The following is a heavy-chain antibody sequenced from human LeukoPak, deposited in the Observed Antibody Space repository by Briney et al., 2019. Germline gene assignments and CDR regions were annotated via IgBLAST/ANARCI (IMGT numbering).Heavy chain of an antibody. CDR2: IYYSGNT. D-gene: IGHD3-16*02. V-gene: IGHV4-59*01. CDR1: GASITSYY. CDR3: TRVSVHGYSDY. Sequence: PSETLSLTCTVSGASITSYYWSWIRQPPGKGLEWIGYIYYSGNTDYNPSLKSRVTISVDTSKNQFSLKLSSVTAADTAVYYCTRVSVHGYSDYWGQGTLVTVSS. J-gene: IGHJ4*02.